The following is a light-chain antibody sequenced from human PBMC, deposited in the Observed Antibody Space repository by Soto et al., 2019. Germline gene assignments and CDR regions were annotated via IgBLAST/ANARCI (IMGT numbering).Light chain of an antibody. J-gene: IGLJ1*01. V-gene: IGLV2-14*01. CDR3: SSYTSSSTPLYV. CDR2: EVS. Sequence: QSALTQPPSASGSPGQSVTISCTGTYNDVGGYNYVSWYQQHPGKAPKLMIYEVSNRPSGVSNRFSGSKSGNTASLTISGLQAEDEADYYCSSYTSSSTPLYVFGTGTKVTVL. CDR1: YNDVGGYNY.